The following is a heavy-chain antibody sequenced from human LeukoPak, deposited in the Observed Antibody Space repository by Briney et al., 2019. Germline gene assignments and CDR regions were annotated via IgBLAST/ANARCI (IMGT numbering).Heavy chain of an antibody. CDR2: IYYSGST. J-gene: IGHJ5*02. V-gene: IGHV4-39*07. CDR3: ARMTRSSWYFFWFDP. CDR1: GGSISSSSYY. Sequence: SETLSLTCTVSGGSISSSSYYWGLIRQPPGKGLEWIGSIYYSGSTYYNPSLKSRVTISLDTSKNQFSLKLSSVTAADTAVYYCARMTRSSWYFFWFDPWGQGTPVTVSS. D-gene: IGHD6-13*01.